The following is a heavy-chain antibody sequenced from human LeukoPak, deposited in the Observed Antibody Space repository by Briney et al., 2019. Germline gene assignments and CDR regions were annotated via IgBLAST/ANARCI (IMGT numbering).Heavy chain of an antibody. D-gene: IGHD6-13*01. CDR2: MYYSGST. V-gene: IGHV4-59*08. CDR1: GGSISSYY. J-gene: IGHJ4*02. CDR3: ARHALGSSSWYSFDY. Sequence: KPSETLSLTCTVSGGSISSYYWSWIRQPPGKGLEWIGYMYYSGSTKYNPSLKSRVTLSEDTSKNQFSLKLSSVTAADTAVFHCARHALGSSSWYSFDYWGQGTLVTVSS.